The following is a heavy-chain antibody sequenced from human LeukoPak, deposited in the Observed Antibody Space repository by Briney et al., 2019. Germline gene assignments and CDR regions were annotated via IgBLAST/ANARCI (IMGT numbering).Heavy chain of an antibody. D-gene: IGHD3-22*01. V-gene: IGHV1-18*01. CDR1: GYTFTSYG. CDR2: ISAYNGNT. CDR3: ARDIGIVGYDSSLNWFDP. J-gene: IGHJ5*02. Sequence: ASVKVSCKASGYTFTSYGISWVRQAPGQGLEWMGWISAYNGNTSYAQKLQGRVTMTTDTSTSTAYMELRSLRSDDTAVYYCARDIGIVGYDSSLNWFDPWGQGTLVTVSS.